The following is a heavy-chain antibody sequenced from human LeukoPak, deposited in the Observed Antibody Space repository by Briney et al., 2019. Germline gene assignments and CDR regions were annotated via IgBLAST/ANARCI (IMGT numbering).Heavy chain of an antibody. CDR2: ISYDGSNK. J-gene: IGHJ4*02. D-gene: IGHD2-21*02. V-gene: IGHV3-30*03. CDR3: VRDRVVVTATFDC. CDR1: GITFSRYG. Sequence: GGSLRLSCVVCGITFSRYGMHWVRQAPGKGLEWVAVISYDGSNKYIVDSVKGRFTISRDNSKNTLYLQMSSLRAEDTAVYFCVRDRVVVTATFDCWGQGTLVTVSS.